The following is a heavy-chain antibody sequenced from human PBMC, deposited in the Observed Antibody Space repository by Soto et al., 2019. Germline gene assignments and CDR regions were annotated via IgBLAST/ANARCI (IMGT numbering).Heavy chain of an antibody. CDR3: TRDIPRTSFDI. CDR1: GFIFRSYS. CDR2: ITSSSAYI. D-gene: IGHD2-21*01. V-gene: IGHV3-21*06. Sequence: GSLRLSCAASGFIFRSYSMAWVRQAPGKGLEWLSYITSSSAYIYYADSVRGRFTISRDNAQNSVYLHVNNLRAEDTAVYYCTRDIPRTSFDIWGQGTLVTVSS. J-gene: IGHJ4*02.